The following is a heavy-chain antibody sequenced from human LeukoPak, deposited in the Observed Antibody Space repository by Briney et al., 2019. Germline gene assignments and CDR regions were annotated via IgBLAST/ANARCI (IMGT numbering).Heavy chain of an antibody. D-gene: IGHD2-2*01. V-gene: IGHV3-33*01. CDR3: ARGQLLFDY. J-gene: IGHJ4*02. CDR2: IWYDGNKK. Sequence: PGRSLRLSCAASGFTFSSYGLHWVRQAPGKGLEWVAVIWYDGNKKYYADSVKGRFTTSRDNSKNTLYLQMNSLRAEDTAVYYCARGQLLFDYWGQGTLVTVSS. CDR1: GFTFSSYG.